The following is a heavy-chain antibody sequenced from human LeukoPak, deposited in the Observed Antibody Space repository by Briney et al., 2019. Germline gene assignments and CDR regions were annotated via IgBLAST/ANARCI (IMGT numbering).Heavy chain of an antibody. CDR3: ARGRAYYDSSGYYYLFDY. V-gene: IGHV3-74*01. CDR2: TNGDGSST. J-gene: IGHJ4*02. CDR1: GFTFSNYW. Sequence: PGGSLRLSCAASGFTFSNYWMHWVRQAPGKGLVWVSRTNGDGSSTSYADSVKGRFTISRDNAKNTLYVQMNSLRAEDTAVYYCARGRAYYDSSGYYYLFDYWGQGTLVTVSS. D-gene: IGHD3-22*01.